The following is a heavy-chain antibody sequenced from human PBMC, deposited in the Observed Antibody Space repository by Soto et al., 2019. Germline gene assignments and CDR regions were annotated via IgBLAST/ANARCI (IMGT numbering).Heavy chain of an antibody. V-gene: IGHV4-39*01. D-gene: IGHD3-16*01. CDR3: GGILSYFDY. CDR1: GGSISSSSYY. CDR2: IYYSGST. J-gene: IGHJ4*02. Sequence: SETLSLTCTVSGGSISSSSYYWGWIRQPPGKGLEWIGSIYYSGSTYYNPSLRSRVTISVYTSNNQFSLKLSSVSAADTAVYYCGGILSYFDYWGPGTLVTVSS.